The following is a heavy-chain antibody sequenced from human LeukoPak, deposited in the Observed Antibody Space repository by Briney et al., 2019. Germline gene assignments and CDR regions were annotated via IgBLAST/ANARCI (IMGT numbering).Heavy chain of an antibody. V-gene: IGHV4-34*01. CDR1: GGSFSGYY. Sequence: SETLSLTCAVYGGSFSGYYRSWIRQPPGKGLEWIGEINHSGSTNYNPSLKSRVTISVDTSKNQFSLKLSSVTAADTAVYYCARGLAAPMVRGGRPVFDYWGQGTLVTVSS. J-gene: IGHJ4*02. CDR2: INHSGST. CDR3: ARGLAAPMVRGGRPVFDY. D-gene: IGHD3-10*01.